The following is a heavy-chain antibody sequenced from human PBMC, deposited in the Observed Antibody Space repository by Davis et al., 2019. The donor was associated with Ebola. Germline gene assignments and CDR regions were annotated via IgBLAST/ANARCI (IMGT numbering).Heavy chain of an antibody. CDR3: ARESGASPGGYYYYHMDV. V-gene: IGHV4-59*01. CDR2: ISYSGNT. Sequence: PGGSLRLSCIVSGGSISSYYWSWIRQPPGKGLEWIGYISYSGNTNYNPSLKSRVTISVDTSKNQFSLKLSSVTAADTAVYYCARESGASPGGYYYYHMDVWGKGTTVTVSS. D-gene: IGHD2-15*01. J-gene: IGHJ6*03. CDR1: GGSISSYY.